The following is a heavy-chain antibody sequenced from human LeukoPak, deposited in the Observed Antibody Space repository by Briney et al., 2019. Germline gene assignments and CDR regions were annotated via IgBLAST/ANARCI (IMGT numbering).Heavy chain of an antibody. V-gene: IGHV3-23*01. CDR3: AKSPQPTVPNHFDY. J-gene: IGHJ4*02. Sequence: PGGSLRLSCAASGFTFSDYYMSWIRQAPGKGLEWVSTVTGSGGNTYYADSVKGRFTISRDNSKSTLYLQMNSLRTDDTAEYYCAKSPQPTVPNHFDYWDQGTLVTVSS. D-gene: IGHD4-11*01. CDR2: VTGSGGNT. CDR1: GFTFSDYY.